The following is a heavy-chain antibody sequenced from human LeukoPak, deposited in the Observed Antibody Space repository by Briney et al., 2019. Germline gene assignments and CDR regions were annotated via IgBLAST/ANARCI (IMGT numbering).Heavy chain of an antibody. Sequence: PSETLSLTCTVSGGSISSSSYYWGWIRQPPGKGLEWIGSIYYSGSTYYNPSLKSRVTISVDTSKNQFSLKLSSVTAADTAVYYCARRIPSYYYDSSGYYGYYYYYMDVWGKGTTVTISS. CDR2: IYYSGST. D-gene: IGHD3-22*01. V-gene: IGHV4-39*07. CDR3: ARRIPSYYYDSSGYYGYYYYYMDV. CDR1: GGSISSSSYY. J-gene: IGHJ6*03.